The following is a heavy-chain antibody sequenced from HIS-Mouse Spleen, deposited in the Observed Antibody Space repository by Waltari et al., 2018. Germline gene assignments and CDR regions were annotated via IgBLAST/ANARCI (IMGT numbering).Heavy chain of an antibody. CDR2: NNPNRRNT. J-gene: IGHJ4*02. V-gene: IGHV1-8*01. CDR1: GYTFTSYD. CDR3: ARGGGSYLFDY. Sequence: QVQLVQSGAEVKKPGASVKVSCKASGYTFTSYDINWGRQATGQGLECRGVNNPNRRNTGYAQTVQGRVTLTRNTSISTAYMELSSLRSEDTAVYYCARGGGSYLFDYWGQGTLVTVSS. D-gene: IGHD1-26*01.